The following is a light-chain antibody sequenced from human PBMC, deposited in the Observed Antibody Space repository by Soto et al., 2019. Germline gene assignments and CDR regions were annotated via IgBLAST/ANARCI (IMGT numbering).Light chain of an antibody. CDR3: QQDVSSPGT. CDR2: GAS. CDR1: QSVSSNY. Sequence: EIVLTQSPGTLSLSPGERATLSCRASQSVSSNYLAWYQQKPGQAPRLLIFGASSRPTDIPDRFSGSGSGTDFNLPVSRLEPEVFAVYFCQQDVSSPGTFGQGTKLETK. J-gene: IGKJ2*02. V-gene: IGKV3-20*01.